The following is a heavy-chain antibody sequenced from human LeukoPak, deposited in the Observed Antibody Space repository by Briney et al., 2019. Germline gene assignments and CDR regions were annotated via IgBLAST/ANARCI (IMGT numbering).Heavy chain of an antibody. D-gene: IGHD3-22*01. V-gene: IGHV1-69*13. Sequence: SVKVSCKASGYTFTGYYMHWVRQAPGQGLEWMGGIIPILGTANYAQKFQGRVTITADESTSTAYMELSSLRSEDTAVYYCARDDGGYYHDAFDIWGQGTMVSVSS. CDR1: GYTFTGYY. CDR3: ARDDGGYYHDAFDI. CDR2: IIPILGTA. J-gene: IGHJ3*02.